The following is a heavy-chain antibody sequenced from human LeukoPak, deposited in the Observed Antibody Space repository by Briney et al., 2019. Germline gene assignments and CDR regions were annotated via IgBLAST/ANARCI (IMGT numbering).Heavy chain of an antibody. V-gene: IGHV1-2*02. CDR1: GYTFTVYY. J-gene: IGHJ1*01. CDR3: ARGYYDSSGFEYFQD. D-gene: IGHD3-22*01. Sequence: ASVKVSCKASGYTFTVYYMHWVRQAPGQGLEWMGLINPNSGGTNYAQKFQSRFTMTRDTSISTAYMELSRLTSDDTAVYYCARGYYDSSGFEYFQDWGKGTLVTVSS. CDR2: INPNSGGT.